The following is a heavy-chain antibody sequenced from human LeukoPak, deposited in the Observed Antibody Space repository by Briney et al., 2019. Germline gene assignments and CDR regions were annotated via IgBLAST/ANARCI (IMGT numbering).Heavy chain of an antibody. D-gene: IGHD3-10*01. CDR3: ARGGALGGYYSSPLHTEIDY. CDR1: GGSISSGSYY. Sequence: PSETLSLTCTVSGGSISSGSYYWSWIRQPAGKGLEWIGRIYTSGSTNYNPSLKSRVTISVDTSKSQVSLKLSSVTAADTAVYFCARGGALGGYYSSPLHTEIDYWGQEPWSPSPQ. V-gene: IGHV4-61*02. J-gene: IGHJ4*01. CDR2: IYTSGST.